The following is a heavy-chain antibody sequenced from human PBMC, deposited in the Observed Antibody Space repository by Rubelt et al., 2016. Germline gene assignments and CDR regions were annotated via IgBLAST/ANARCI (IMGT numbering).Heavy chain of an antibody. CDR3: ARDWGPAYGDDFDY. Sequence: NGGSTGYADSEKGRFTISRDNAKNSLYLQMNSLRSEDTAVYYCARDWGPAYGDDFDYWGQGTLVTVSS. CDR2: NGGST. D-gene: IGHD4-17*01. V-gene: IGHV3-20*03. J-gene: IGHJ4*02.